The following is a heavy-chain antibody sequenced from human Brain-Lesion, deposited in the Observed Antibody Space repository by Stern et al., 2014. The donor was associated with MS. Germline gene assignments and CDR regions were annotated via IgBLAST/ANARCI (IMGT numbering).Heavy chain of an antibody. Sequence: QVQLMQSGAEVKKPGASVKVSCKTSGYIFTGYYIHWVRQAPGQGLEWMAWINPNTGGTKYAQKFQGRVPMSRDTSISTAYVELSSLTSDDTAVYYCARDQRGITIFGVVTDYYYLGMDVWGQGTTVTVSS. CDR1: GYIFTGYY. J-gene: IGHJ6*02. V-gene: IGHV1-2*02. CDR3: ARDQRGITIFGVVTDYYYLGMDV. CDR2: INPNTGGT. D-gene: IGHD3-3*01.